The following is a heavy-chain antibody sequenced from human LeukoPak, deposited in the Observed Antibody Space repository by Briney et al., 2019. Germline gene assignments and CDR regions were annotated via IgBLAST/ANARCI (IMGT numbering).Heavy chain of an antibody. D-gene: IGHD4-11*01. CDR3: ATTVTHRTFDY. V-gene: IGHV3-20*04. CDR1: GFTFDDYG. CDR2: INWNGGST. Sequence: PGGSLRLSCAASGFTFDDYGMSWVRQAPGKGLEWVSGINWNGGSTGYADSVKGRFTISRDNSKNTLYLQMNSLRAEDTAVYYCATTVTHRTFDYWGQGTLVTVSS. J-gene: IGHJ4*02.